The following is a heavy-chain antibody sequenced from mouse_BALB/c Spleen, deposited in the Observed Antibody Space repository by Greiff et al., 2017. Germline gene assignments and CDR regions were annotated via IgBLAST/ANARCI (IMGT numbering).Heavy chain of an antibody. CDR1: GYTFTSYW. D-gene: IGHD2-1*01. CDR2: INPSNGRT. J-gene: IGHJ2*01. V-gene: IGHV1S81*02. CDR3: ARNDYGNLGY. Sequence: QVQLQQPGAELVKPGASVKLSCKASGYTFTSYWMHWVKQRPGQGLEWIGEINPSNGRTNYNEKFKSKATLTVDKSSSTAYMQLSSLTSEDSAVYYCARNDYGNLGYWGQGTTLTVSS.